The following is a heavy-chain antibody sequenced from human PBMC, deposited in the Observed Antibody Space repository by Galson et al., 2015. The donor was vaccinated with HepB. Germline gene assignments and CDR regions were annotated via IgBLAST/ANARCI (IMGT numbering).Heavy chain of an antibody. Sequence: SLRLSCAASGFTFSSYSMNWVRQAPGKGLEWVSSISSSSSYIYYADSVKGRFTISRDNAKNSLYLQMNSLRAEDTAVYYCARDSLIAARPGRFRVMDVWGQGTTVTVSS. CDR2: ISSSSSYI. D-gene: IGHD6-6*01. CDR3: ARDSLIAARPGRFRVMDV. J-gene: IGHJ6*02. V-gene: IGHV3-21*01. CDR1: GFTFSSYS.